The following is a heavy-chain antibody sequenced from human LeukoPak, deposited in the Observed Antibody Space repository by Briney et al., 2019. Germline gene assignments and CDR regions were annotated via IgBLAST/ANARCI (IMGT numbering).Heavy chain of an antibody. Sequence: SETLSLTCTVSGGSISNYYWSWIRQPAGKGLEWIGRIYTSGSTNYNSSLKSRLTMSVDTSKNQFSLKLSSVTAADTAVYYCARLRPMGGSFPDSFDIWGQGTMATVSS. CDR2: IYTSGST. J-gene: IGHJ3*02. V-gene: IGHV4-4*07. D-gene: IGHD1-26*01. CDR1: GGSISNYY. CDR3: ARLRPMGGSFPDSFDI.